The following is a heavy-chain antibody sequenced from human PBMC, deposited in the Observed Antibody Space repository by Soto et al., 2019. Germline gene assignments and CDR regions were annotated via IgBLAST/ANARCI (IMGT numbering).Heavy chain of an antibody. D-gene: IGHD1-26*01. J-gene: IGHJ4*02. Sequence: PSETLSLTCTVSVGSISSADYYWSWIRQPPGKGLEWIGYIYYSGSTYYNSSLKSRVTISEDTSKNQFSLKLSSVTAADTAVYYCARRYGSAIDYWGQGTLVTVSS. CDR3: ARRYGSAIDY. CDR1: VGSISSADYY. V-gene: IGHV4-30-4*01. CDR2: IYYSGST.